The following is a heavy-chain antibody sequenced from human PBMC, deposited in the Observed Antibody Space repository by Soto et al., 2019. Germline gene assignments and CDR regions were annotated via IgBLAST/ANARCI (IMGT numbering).Heavy chain of an antibody. V-gene: IGHV3-23*01. Sequence: PGGSLRLSCAASGFTFSNCAMSWVRQAPGKGLEWVSRISDSGDNTYHADSVKGRFTISRDNSKNTLYLQMNSLRAEDTAVYYCAKMVRGLNDAFDMWGQGTMVTVSS. D-gene: IGHD3-10*01. CDR3: AKMVRGLNDAFDM. CDR2: ISDSGDNT. J-gene: IGHJ3*02. CDR1: GFTFSNCA.